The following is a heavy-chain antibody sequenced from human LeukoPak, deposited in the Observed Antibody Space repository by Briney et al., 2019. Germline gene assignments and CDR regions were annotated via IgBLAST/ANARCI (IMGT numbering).Heavy chain of an antibody. CDR1: GGSISSGGYS. J-gene: IGHJ4*02. Sequence: SETLSLTCAVSGGSISSGGYSGSWIRQPPGKGLEWIGYIYHSGSTYYNPSLKSRVTISVDRSKNQFSLKLSSVTAADTAVYYCARGGVRGASPFGYWGQGTLVTVSS. CDR3: ARGGVRGASPFGY. D-gene: IGHD3-10*01. CDR2: IYHSGST. V-gene: IGHV4-30-2*01.